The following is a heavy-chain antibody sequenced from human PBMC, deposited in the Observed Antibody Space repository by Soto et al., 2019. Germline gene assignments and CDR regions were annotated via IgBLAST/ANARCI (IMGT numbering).Heavy chain of an antibody. CDR3: ARDRYCSGGSCPGWFDP. V-gene: IGHV3-33*01. J-gene: IGHJ5*02. Sequence: QVQLVESGGGVVQPGRSLRLSCAAPGFTFSSYGMHWVRQAPGKGLEWVAVIWYDGSNKYYADSVKGRFTISRDNSKNTLYLQMNSLRAEDTAVYYCARDRYCSGGSCPGWFDPWGQGTLVTVSS. D-gene: IGHD2-15*01. CDR2: IWYDGSNK. CDR1: GFTFSSYG.